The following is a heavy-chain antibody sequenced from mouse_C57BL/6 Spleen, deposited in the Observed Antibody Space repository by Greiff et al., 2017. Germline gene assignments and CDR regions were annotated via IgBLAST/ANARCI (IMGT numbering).Heavy chain of an antibody. V-gene: IGHV1-22*01. Sequence: EVQLQQSGPELVKPGASVKMSCKASGYTFTDYNMHWVKQSHGQSLEWIGYINPNNGGTSYNQKFKGKATLTVNKSSSTAYMVLRSLTSEDSAVYYCVVVSNRVTTSAMDYWGQGTSVTVSS. D-gene: IGHD2-2*01. CDR1: GYTFTDYN. J-gene: IGHJ4*01. CDR2: INPNNGGT. CDR3: VVVSNRVTTSAMDY.